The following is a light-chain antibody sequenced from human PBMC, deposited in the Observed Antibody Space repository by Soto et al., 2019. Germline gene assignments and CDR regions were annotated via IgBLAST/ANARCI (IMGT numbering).Light chain of an antibody. CDR3: SSFTNTYSYV. J-gene: IGLJ1*01. V-gene: IGLV2-8*01. CDR2: DVT. Sequence: QSALTQPPSASGSPGQSVTISCTGTSSDIGVYDYVSWYQRHPGKAPKLVIYDVTKRPSGVPDRFSGSKSGNTASLTVSGLQAEDEADYYCSSFTNTYSYVFGTGTKLTVL. CDR1: SSDIGVYDY.